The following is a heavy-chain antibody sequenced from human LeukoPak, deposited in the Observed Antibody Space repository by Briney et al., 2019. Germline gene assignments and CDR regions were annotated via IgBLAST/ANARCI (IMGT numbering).Heavy chain of an antibody. V-gene: IGHV3-30*18. J-gene: IGHJ4*02. CDR3: AKTYYDSSGYYYDDPLDY. CDR2: ISYDGSDK. Sequence: QPGRSLRLSCAASGFTFSNYVMHWVRQAPGKGLEWVALISYDGSDKYYADSVKGRFTISRDNSKNTLYLQTNSLRAEDTAVYYCAKTYYDSSGYYYDDPLDYWGQGTLVTVSS. D-gene: IGHD3-22*01. CDR1: GFTFSNYV.